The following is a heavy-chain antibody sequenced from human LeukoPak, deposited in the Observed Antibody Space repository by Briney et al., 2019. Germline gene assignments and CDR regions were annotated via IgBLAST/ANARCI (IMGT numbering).Heavy chain of an antibody. CDR1: GFTFGTYW. CDR2: INSDGGTT. CDR3: ATDYYVSGSYYRLFF. Sequence: GGSLRLSCGASGFTFGTYWMHWVRQAPGKGLVWVSGINSDGGTTTYADSVKGRFTISRDDAKNTLYLQMNNLRAEDTAIYYCATDYYVSGSYYRLFFWGQGTLVTVSS. D-gene: IGHD3-10*01. V-gene: IGHV3-74*01. J-gene: IGHJ4*02.